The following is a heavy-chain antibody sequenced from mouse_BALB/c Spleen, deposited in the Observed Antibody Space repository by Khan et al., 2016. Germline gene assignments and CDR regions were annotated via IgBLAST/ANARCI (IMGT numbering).Heavy chain of an antibody. CDR2: IHYSGST. Sequence: EVQLQESGPDLVKPSQSLSLTCTVTGYSITSDYSWHLIRQFPGNKLEWMAYIHYSGSTNYTPSLKSRISITRDTSKNQFFLQLNSVTTEDTSTYYCVCFGNCFGYWGQGTTLTVSS. CDR1: GYSITSDYS. V-gene: IGHV3-1*02. D-gene: IGHD1-1*02. CDR3: VCFGNCFGY. J-gene: IGHJ2*01.